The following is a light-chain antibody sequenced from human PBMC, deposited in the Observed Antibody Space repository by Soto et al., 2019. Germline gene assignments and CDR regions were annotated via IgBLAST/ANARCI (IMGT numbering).Light chain of an antibody. V-gene: IGLV2-14*01. CDR1: SGDIGSYNR. Sequence: QSVLTQPASVSGSPGQSITISCTGTSGDIGSYNRVSWYQQHPGKAPKLIIYEVTDRTPGVSTRFYGSKSGNTGSLTISGLQADDEADYYCSTHTTSGARQVFGTGTKVPVL. J-gene: IGLJ1*01. CDR2: EVT. CDR3: STHTTSGARQV.